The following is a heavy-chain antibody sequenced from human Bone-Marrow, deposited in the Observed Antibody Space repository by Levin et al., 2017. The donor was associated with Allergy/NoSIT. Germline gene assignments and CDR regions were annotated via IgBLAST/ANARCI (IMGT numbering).Heavy chain of an antibody. CDR2: ISYDGSSK. J-gene: IGHJ6*02. CDR1: GFTFSSYA. V-gene: IGHV3-30-3*01. Sequence: QPGGSLRLSCAASGFTFSSYAMHWVRQAPGKGLEWVAVISYDGSSKYYADSVKGRFTVSRDNSKNTLYLQMNSLRAEDTAVYYCASDMARQLWFPYYHYYGMDVWGQGTTVTVSS. D-gene: IGHD5-18*01. CDR3: ASDMARQLWFPYYHYYGMDV.